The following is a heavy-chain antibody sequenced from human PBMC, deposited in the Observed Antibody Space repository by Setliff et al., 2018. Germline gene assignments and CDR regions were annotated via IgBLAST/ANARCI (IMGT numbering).Heavy chain of an antibody. J-gene: IGHJ6*03. V-gene: IGHV1-69*10. D-gene: IGHD2-2*01. Sequence: SVKVSCKASGGTFSSYAISWVRQAPGQGLEWMGGIIPILGIANYAQKFQGRVTITADKSTSTAYMELSSLRSEDTAVYYCARVDCSSTSCYAGNYYYYMDVWGKGTTVTVSS. CDR1: GGTFSSYA. CDR3: ARVDCSSTSCYAGNYYYYMDV. CDR2: IIPILGIA.